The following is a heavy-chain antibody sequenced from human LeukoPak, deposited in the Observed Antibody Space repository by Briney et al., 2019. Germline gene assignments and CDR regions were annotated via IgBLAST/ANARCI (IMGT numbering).Heavy chain of an antibody. CDR1: GYTFTSYG. CDR2: ISAYNGNT. J-gene: IGHJ4*02. CDR3: TREAGSGSYYPFDY. V-gene: IGHV1-18*01. Sequence: ASVKVSCKASGYTFTSYGISWVRQAPGQGLEWMGWISAYNGNTNYAQKLQGRVTMTTDTSTSTAYMELRSLRSDDTAVYYCTREAGSGSYYPFDYWGQGTLVTVSS. D-gene: IGHD3-10*01.